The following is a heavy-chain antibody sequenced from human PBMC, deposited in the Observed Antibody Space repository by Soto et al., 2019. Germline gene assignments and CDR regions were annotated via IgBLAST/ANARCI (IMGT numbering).Heavy chain of an antibody. CDR1: GFTFSNFG. CDR2: ISADGSDK. Sequence: ESGGGVVQPGRSLRLSCAASGFTFSNFGMHWVRQAPGKGLEWVAAISADGSDKYFSGSVKGRFTISRDNSKNTLFLQMNSLRLEDTAVYYCVKGSDVARQELDYWGQGTLVMVSS. V-gene: IGHV3-30*18. D-gene: IGHD3-3*01. J-gene: IGHJ4*02. CDR3: VKGSDVARQELDY.